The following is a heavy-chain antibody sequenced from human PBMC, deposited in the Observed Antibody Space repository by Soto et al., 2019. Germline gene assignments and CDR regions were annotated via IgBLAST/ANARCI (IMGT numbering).Heavy chain of an antibody. D-gene: IGHD3-3*01. V-gene: IGHV1-18*01. CDR3: ARDGKHVYDFWSGWVRLFDY. J-gene: IGHJ4*02. CDR2: ISAYNGNT. CDR1: GYTFTSYG. Sequence: ASVKVSCKASGYTFTSYGISWVRQAPGQGLEWMGWISAYNGNTNYAQKLQGRVTMTTDTSTSTAYMELRSLRSDDTAVYYCARDGKHVYDFWSGWVRLFDYWGQGTLVTVSS.